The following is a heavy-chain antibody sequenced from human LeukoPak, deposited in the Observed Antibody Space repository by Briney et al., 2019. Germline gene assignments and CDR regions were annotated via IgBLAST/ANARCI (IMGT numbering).Heavy chain of an antibody. D-gene: IGHD2-2*01. V-gene: IGHV1-69*05. Sequence: SVKVSCKASGGTFSSYAISWVRQAPGQGLEWMGGIIPIFGTANYAQKFQGRVTITTDESTSTAYMELSGLRSEDTAVYYCARFVVVPAARGGFDYWGQGTLVTVSS. CDR1: GGTFSSYA. J-gene: IGHJ4*02. CDR2: IIPIFGTA. CDR3: ARFVVVPAARGGFDY.